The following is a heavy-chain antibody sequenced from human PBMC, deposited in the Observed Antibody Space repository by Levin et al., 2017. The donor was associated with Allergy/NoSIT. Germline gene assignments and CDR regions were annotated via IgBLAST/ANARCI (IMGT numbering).Heavy chain of an antibody. J-gene: IGHJ5*02. CDR2: IYWDDDK. CDR3: AHFYSYGYPDHNWFDP. Sequence: ESGPTLVKPTQTLTLTCTFSGFSLSTSGVGVGWIRQPPGKALEWLALIYWDDDKRYSPSLKSRLTITKDTSKNQVVLTMTNMDPVDTATYYCAHFYSYGYPDHNWFDPWGQGTLVTVSS. CDR1: GFSLSTSGVG. V-gene: IGHV2-5*02. D-gene: IGHD5-18*01.